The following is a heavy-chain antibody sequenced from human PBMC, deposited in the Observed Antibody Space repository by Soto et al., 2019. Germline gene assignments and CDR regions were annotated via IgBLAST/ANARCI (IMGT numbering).Heavy chain of an antibody. CDR2: IYPGDSDT. J-gene: IGHJ6*03. CDR1: GYSFTSYW. Sequence: GESLKISCKGSGYSFTSYWIGWVRQMPGKGLEWMGIIYPGDSDTRYSPSFQGQVTISADKSISTAYLQWSSLKASDTAMYYCARHPSSTRGYYYYYMDVWGKGTTVTVSS. CDR3: ARHPSSTRGYYYYYMDV. V-gene: IGHV5-51*01. D-gene: IGHD2-2*01.